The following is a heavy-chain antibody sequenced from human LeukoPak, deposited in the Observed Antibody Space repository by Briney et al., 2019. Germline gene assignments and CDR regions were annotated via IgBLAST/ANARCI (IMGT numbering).Heavy chain of an antibody. J-gene: IGHJ3*02. CDR1: GYSINSGYY. Sequence: PSETLSLTCTVSGYSINSGYYWGWIRQPPGKGLEWIGSIYHSGSTYYNPSLKSRVTISVDTSKNQFSLKLSSVTAADTAVYYCARNHRRRYGSGSPGAFDIWGQGTMVTVSS. CDR2: IYHSGST. CDR3: ARNHRRRYGSGSPGAFDI. V-gene: IGHV4-38-2*02. D-gene: IGHD3-10*01.